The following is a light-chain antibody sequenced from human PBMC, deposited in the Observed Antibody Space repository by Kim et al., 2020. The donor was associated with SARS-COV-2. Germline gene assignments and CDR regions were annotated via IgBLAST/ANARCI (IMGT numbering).Light chain of an antibody. Sequence: SPGDRAPLSCTSSQSVTSNFLAWDQQKRGQAPRLLIYGASSRATGIPDRFSGSGSGTHFTLTISRLEPEDFAVYYCQQYDSSPRTFGQGTKVDIK. CDR2: GAS. CDR3: QQYDSSPRT. CDR1: QSVTSNF. J-gene: IGKJ1*01. V-gene: IGKV3-20*01.